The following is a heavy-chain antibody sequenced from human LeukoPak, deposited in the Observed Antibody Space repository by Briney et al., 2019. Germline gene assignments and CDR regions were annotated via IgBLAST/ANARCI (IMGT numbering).Heavy chain of an antibody. J-gene: IGHJ4*02. CDR3: ARSAVAGTGFDY. D-gene: IGHD6-19*01. CDR1: GFTFSDYY. V-gene: IGHV3-11*06. CDR2: ISSSSSYT. Sequence: GGSLRLSCAASGFTFSDYYMSWIRQAPGKGLEWVSCISSSSSYTNYADSVKSRFTISRDNAKNSLYLQMNSLRAEDTAVYYCARSAVAGTGFDYWGQGTLVTVSS.